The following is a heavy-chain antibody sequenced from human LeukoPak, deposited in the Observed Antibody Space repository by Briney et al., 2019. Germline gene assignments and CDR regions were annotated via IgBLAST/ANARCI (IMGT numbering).Heavy chain of an antibody. J-gene: IGHJ4*02. CDR3: ARVSTDIAVAGTIIDY. CDR1: GYTFTSYG. D-gene: IGHD6-19*01. Sequence: ASVKVSCKASGYTFTSYGISWVRQAPGQGLEWMGWIYTNTGNPTYAQGFTGRFVFSLDTSVSTAYLQISSLKAEDTAVYYCARVSTDIAVAGTIIDYWGQGTLVTVSS. V-gene: IGHV7-4-1*02. CDR2: IYTNTGNP.